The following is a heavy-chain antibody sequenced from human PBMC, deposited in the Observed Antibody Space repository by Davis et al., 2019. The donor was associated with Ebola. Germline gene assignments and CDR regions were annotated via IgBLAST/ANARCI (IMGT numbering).Heavy chain of an antibody. V-gene: IGHV3-48*02. CDR3: VRGRDIVVVTATPCFGF. CDR2: MSHSSNTI. Sequence: GGSLRLSCSASGFIFSDYAMHWVRQAPGKGLEWVSYMSHSSNTIYYADSVKGRFTISRDNAKNSLYLQMNSLRDEDTAVYYCVRGRDIVVVTATPCFGFWGQGTMVTVSS. CDR1: GFIFSDYA. J-gene: IGHJ3*01. D-gene: IGHD2-21*02.